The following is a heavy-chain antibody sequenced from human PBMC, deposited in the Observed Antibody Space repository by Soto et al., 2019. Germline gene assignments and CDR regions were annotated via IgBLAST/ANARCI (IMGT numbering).Heavy chain of an antibody. CDR1: GFTFNTYA. CDR2: ISDTGGRT. V-gene: IGHV3-23*01. D-gene: IGHD3-22*01. CDR3: VKLSLPVLVFIGEPRRDS. Sequence: EGHLLESGGGLVQPGGSLRLSCVASGFTFNTYAMTWFRQAPGKGLEWVSTISDTGGRTTYEDSVKGRFTVSRDNSKNALYLLMNRLRAGDTAVYYFVKLSLPVLVFIGEPRRDSWGQGTLVTVSS. J-gene: IGHJ4*02.